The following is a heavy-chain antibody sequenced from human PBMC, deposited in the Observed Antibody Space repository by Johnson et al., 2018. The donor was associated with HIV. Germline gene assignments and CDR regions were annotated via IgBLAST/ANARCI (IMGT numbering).Heavy chain of an antibody. D-gene: IGHD1-1*01. V-gene: IGHV3-11*04. CDR2: ISSSGTTV. CDR1: GFTFDDYG. CDR3: AKDRTSAQSAFDI. J-gene: IGHJ3*02. Sequence: QMLLVESGGGVVQPGRSLRLSCAASGFTFDDYGMSWIRQTPGKGLEWVSYISSSGTTVYYADSVKGRFSISRDNAKHSLSLHMNSLRADDTAVYYCAKDRTSAQSAFDIWGQGTMVTVSS.